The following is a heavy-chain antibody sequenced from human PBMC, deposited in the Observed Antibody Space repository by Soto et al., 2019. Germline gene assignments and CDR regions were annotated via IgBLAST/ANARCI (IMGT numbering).Heavy chain of an antibody. D-gene: IGHD6-13*01. CDR3: ARLLDRQLPDY. Sequence: QLQLQESGPGLVKPSETLSLTCTVSGGSISSSSYYWGWIRQPPGKGLEWIGSIYYSGSTYYNPSLKSRVTISVDTSKNQFSLKLSSVTAADTAVYYCARLLDRQLPDYWGQGTLVTVSS. J-gene: IGHJ4*02. CDR2: IYYSGST. CDR1: GGSISSSSYY. V-gene: IGHV4-39*01.